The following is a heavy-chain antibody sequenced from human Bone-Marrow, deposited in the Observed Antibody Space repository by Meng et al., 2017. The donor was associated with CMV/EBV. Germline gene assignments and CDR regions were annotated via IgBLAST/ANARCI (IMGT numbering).Heavy chain of an antibody. J-gene: IGHJ6*02. CDR1: GFTFSSYA. V-gene: IGHV3-48*04. CDR2: ISGSSSTI. CDR3: ARDNNYDFWSAWDYYGMDV. D-gene: IGHD3-3*01. Sequence: GGSLRLSCAASGFTFSSYAMSWVRQASGKGLEWVSAISGSSSTIYYADSVKGRFTISRDNAKNSLYLQMNSLRAEDTAVYYCARDNNYDFWSAWDYYGMDVWGQGTTVTGSS.